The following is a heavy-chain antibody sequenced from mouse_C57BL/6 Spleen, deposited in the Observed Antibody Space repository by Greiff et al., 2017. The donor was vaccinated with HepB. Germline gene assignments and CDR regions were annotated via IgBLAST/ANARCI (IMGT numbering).Heavy chain of an antibody. V-gene: IGHV1-63*01. D-gene: IGHD1-1*01. CDR3: ARRYGSSSYYFDY. CDR2: IYPGGGYT. Sequence: QVQLQQSGAELVRPGPSVKMSCKASGYTFTNYWIGWAKQRPGHGLEWIGDIYPGGGYTNYNEKFKGKATLTADKSSSTAYMQFSSLTSEDSAIYYCARRYGSSSYYFDYWGQGTTLTVSS. CDR1: GYTFTNYW. J-gene: IGHJ2*01.